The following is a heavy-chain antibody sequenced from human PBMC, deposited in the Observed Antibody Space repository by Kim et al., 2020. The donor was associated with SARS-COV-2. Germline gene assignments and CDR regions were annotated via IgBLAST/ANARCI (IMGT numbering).Heavy chain of an antibody. J-gene: IGHJ5*02. CDR2: MHYSGST. Sequence: SETLSLTCTVSGDSISSSSYYWGWIRQPPGKGLEWIGTMHYSGSTSYSPSLKSRVTISVDTSKNQFSLKLSSVTAADTAVYHCARASGGNVLNCLDPWG. CDR1: GDSISSSSYY. V-gene: IGHV4-39*01. D-gene: IGHD2-15*01. CDR3: ARASGGNVLNCLDP.